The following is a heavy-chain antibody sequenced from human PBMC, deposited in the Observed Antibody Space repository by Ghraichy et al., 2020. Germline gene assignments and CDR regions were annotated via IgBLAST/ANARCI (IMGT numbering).Heavy chain of an antibody. D-gene: IGHD3-10*01. Sequence: ASVKVSCKVSGYTFTSYAMHWVRQAPGQRLEWMGGIKPGNGNTKYSQKFQGRVTITMDTSASTAYMELSSLRSEDTAVYYCARVLLTKGSGSYYLSGMDVWGQGTTVTVSS. V-gene: IGHV1-3*01. J-gene: IGHJ6*02. CDR3: ARVLLTKGSGSYYLSGMDV. CDR1: GYTFTSYA. CDR2: IKPGNGNT.